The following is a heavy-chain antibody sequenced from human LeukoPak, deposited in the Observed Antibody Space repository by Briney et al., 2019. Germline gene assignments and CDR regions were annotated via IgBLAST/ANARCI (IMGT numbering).Heavy chain of an antibody. CDR3: TTSYYYGSGSSY. CDR1: GFTFSKAW. Sequence: PGGSLRLSWAASGFTFSKAWMSWVRQAPGKGREGVGCIKSKTDGGTTDYAAPVKGRFTLSKHDSKNTLYLQMNSLKTEDTAVYYCTTSYYYGSGSSYWRRRALVTVCS. D-gene: IGHD3-10*01. J-gene: IGHJ4*02. V-gene: IGHV3-15*01. CDR2: IKSKTDGGTT.